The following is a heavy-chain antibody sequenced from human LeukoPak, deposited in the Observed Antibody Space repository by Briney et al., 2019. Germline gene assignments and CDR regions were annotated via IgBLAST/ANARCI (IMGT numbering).Heavy chain of an antibody. Sequence: ASVKVSCKASGYTFSGYHMHWVRQAPGQGLEWMGWINPNSGGTNYAPKFQGRVTMTRDTSISTAYMEPSRLRSDDTALYYCARDRLGSSWYFDSWGQGTLVTVSS. J-gene: IGHJ4*02. V-gene: IGHV1-2*02. CDR2: INPNSGGT. CDR3: ARDRLGSSWYFDS. CDR1: GYTFSGYH. D-gene: IGHD6-13*01.